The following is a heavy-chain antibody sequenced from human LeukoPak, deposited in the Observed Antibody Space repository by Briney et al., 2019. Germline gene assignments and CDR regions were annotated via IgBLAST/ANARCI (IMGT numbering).Heavy chain of an antibody. J-gene: IGHJ4*02. V-gene: IGHV3-23*01. Sequence: ETLSLTCTVSGDSISSYHWGWIRQPPGKGLEWVSAIGANGGTTFYADSVTGRFTISRDNSKSTLYLQMNSLRAEDTAVYYCAKELSTGSGGACGGACYWARPFDYWGQGILVTVSS. CDR3: AKELSTGSGGACGGACYWARPFDY. CDR2: IGANGGTT. D-gene: IGHD2-21*02. CDR1: GDSISSYH.